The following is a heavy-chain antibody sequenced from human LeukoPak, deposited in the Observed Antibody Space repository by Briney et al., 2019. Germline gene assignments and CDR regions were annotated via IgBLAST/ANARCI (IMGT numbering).Heavy chain of an antibody. CDR2: ISAYNGNT. J-gene: IGHJ4*02. CDR1: GYSFANYG. D-gene: IGHD3-10*01. CDR3: ARDLLLWFGELPTFGY. Sequence: PSGYVSRKVYGYSFANYGSSWGRPSPGKRIEWMGWISAYNGNTNYAQKLQGRVTMTTDTSTSTAYMELRSLRSDDTAVYYCARDLLLWFGELPTFGYWGQGTLVTVSS. V-gene: IGHV1-18*04.